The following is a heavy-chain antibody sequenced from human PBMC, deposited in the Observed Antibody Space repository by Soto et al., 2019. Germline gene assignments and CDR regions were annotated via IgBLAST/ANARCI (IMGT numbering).Heavy chain of an antibody. D-gene: IGHD6-19*01. V-gene: IGHV3-30-3*01. J-gene: IGHJ2*01. Sequence: QVQLVESGGGVVQPGRSLRLSCAASGFTFSSYAMHWVRQAPGKGLEWVAVISYDGSNKYYADSVKGRFTISRDNSKNTLYLQMNSLRAEDTAVYYCARIPQIAVAGTRFGYFDLWGRGTLVTVSS. CDR1: GFTFSSYA. CDR3: ARIPQIAVAGTRFGYFDL. CDR2: ISYDGSNK.